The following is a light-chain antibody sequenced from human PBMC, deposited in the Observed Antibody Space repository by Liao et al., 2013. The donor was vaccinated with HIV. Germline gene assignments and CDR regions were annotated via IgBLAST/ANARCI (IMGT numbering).Light chain of an antibody. CDR2: QDT. CDR3: QAWDSITEV. CDR1: NIGIKN. J-gene: IGLJ3*02. V-gene: IGLV3-1*01. Sequence: YVLTQPPSVSAALGVTAKITCGGNNIGIKNVHWYQQKPGQAPVLVIYQDTKRPSGIPERFSGSNSGNTATLTISGTQAMDEADYYCQAWDSITEVFGGGTKLIVL.